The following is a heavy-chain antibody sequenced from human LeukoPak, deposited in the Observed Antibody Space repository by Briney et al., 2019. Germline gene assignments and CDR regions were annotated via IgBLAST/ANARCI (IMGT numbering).Heavy chain of an antibody. CDR3: AREPSSGWYWYFDL. CDR1: GGSISSGSYY. CDR2: IYTSGST. J-gene: IGHJ2*01. Sequence: SQTLSLTCTVSGGSISSGSYYWSWIRQPAGKGLEWIGRIYTSGSTNYNPSLKSRVTISVDTSKNQFSLKLSSVTAADTAVYYCAREPSSGWYWYFDLWGRGTLVTVSS. D-gene: IGHD6-19*01. V-gene: IGHV4-61*02.